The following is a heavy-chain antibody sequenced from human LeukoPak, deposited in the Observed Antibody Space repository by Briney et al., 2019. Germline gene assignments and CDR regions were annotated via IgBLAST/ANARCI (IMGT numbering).Heavy chain of an antibody. Sequence: SETLSLTCAVYGGSFSGYYWSWIRQPPGKGLEWIGEINHSGSTNYNPSLKSRVTISVDTSKNQFSLQLNSVTPEDTAVYYCARDRNPSGYPPTTRVGAFDIWGQGTMVTVSP. D-gene: IGHD5-12*01. CDR3: ARDRNPSGYPPTTRVGAFDI. CDR2: INHSGST. CDR1: GGSFSGYY. V-gene: IGHV4-34*01. J-gene: IGHJ3*02.